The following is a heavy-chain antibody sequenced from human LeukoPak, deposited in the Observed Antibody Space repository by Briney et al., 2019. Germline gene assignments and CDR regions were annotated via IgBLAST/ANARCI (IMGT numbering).Heavy chain of an antibody. CDR1: GFTFSSYG. J-gene: IGHJ6*03. D-gene: IGHD3-10*01. Sequence: GGSLRLSCAASGFTFSSYGMSWVRQAPGKGLEWVSAISGSGGSTYYADSVKGRFAISRDISKNTLYLQMNSLRAEDTAVYYCARVLSGRGSLYDYYYMDVWGKGTTVTISS. CDR3: ARVLSGRGSLYDYYYMDV. V-gene: IGHV3-23*01. CDR2: ISGSGGST.